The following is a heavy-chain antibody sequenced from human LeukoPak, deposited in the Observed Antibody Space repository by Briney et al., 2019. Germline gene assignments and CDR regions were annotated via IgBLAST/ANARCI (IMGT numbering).Heavy chain of an antibody. V-gene: IGHV3-7*05. CDR2: INQDGSEK. J-gene: IGHJ4*02. CDR1: GLTLSNYW. Sequence: GGSLRLSCAASGLTLSNYWMTWVRQAPGKGLEWVANINQDGSEKNYVDSVKGRFTISRDNAKNSLYLEMNSLRAEDMGVYYCARDSRGYPYWGQGTLVTVSS. D-gene: IGHD3-22*01. CDR3: ARDSRGYPY.